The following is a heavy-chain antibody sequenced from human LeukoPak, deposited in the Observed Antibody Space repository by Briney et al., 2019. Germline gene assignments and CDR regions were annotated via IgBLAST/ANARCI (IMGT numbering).Heavy chain of an antibody. CDR1: GDSVSSNSAA. Sequence: SQTLSLTCAISGDSVSSNSAAWNWIRQSPSRGLEWLGRTYYRSKWYNDYAVSVKSRITINPDTSKNQFSLQLNSVAPEDTAVYYCARGKRLGYSYGGIHYYYYMDVWGKGTTVTVSS. V-gene: IGHV6-1*01. CDR2: TYYRSKWYN. J-gene: IGHJ6*03. D-gene: IGHD5-18*01. CDR3: ARGKRLGYSYGGIHYYYYMDV.